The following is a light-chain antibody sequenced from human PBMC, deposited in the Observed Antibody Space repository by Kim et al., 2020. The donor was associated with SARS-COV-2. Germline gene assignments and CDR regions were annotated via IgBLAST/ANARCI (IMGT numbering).Light chain of an antibody. Sequence: EIVLTQSPGTLSLSPGERATLSCRASQSVSSSYLAWYQQKPGQAPRLLIYGASSRATGIPARFSGSGSGTEFTLTISSLQSEDSALYFCQQYNKWTLTFGGGTKVDIK. CDR3: QQYNKWTLT. CDR1: QSVSSSY. J-gene: IGKJ4*01. V-gene: IGKV3-20*01. CDR2: GAS.